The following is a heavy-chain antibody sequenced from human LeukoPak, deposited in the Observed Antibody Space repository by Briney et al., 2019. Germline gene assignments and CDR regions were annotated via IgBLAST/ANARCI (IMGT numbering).Heavy chain of an antibody. V-gene: IGHV1-46*01. Sequence: ASVKVSCKASGYTFTSYYMNWVRQAPGQGLEWMGIINPSGGSTSYAQKFQGRVTMTRDTSTSTVYMELSSLRSEDTAVYYRARDPGGTFDYWGQGTLVTVSS. D-gene: IGHD1-26*01. CDR2: INPSGGST. CDR1: GYTFTSYY. CDR3: ARDPGGTFDY. J-gene: IGHJ4*02.